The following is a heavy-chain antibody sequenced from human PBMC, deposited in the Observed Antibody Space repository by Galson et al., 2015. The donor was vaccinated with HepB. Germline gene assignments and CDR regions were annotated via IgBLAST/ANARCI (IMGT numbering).Heavy chain of an antibody. J-gene: IGHJ5*02. D-gene: IGHD6-19*01. V-gene: IGHV1-69*13. CDR2: IIPIFGTA. CDR1: GGTFSSYA. CDR3: ASEAVAGSNWFDP. Sequence: SVKVSCKASGGTFSSYAISWVRQAPGQGLEWMGGIIPIFGTANYAQKFQGRVTITADESTSTAYMELSSLRSEDTAVYYCASEAVAGSNWFDPWGQGTLVTVSS.